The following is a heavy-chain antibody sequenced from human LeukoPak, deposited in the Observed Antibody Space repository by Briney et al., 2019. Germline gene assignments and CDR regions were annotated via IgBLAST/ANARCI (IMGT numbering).Heavy chain of an antibody. Sequence: QSGGSLRLSCTASGFIFSTYWMSWVRQAPGKGLEWVANIKQDGSDKYYVDSVKGRFTVSRDNAKNSLFLQMNSLRAEDTAVYYCAIYSTTWGWLDPWGQGTLVAVSS. J-gene: IGHJ5*02. D-gene: IGHD4-4*01. V-gene: IGHV3-7*01. CDR2: IKQDGSDK. CDR3: AIYSTTWGWLDP. CDR1: GFIFSTYW.